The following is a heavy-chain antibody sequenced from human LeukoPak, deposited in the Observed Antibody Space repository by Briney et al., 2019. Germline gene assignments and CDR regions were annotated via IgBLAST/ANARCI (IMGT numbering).Heavy chain of an antibody. CDR3: ARDFGGRIAVPLGRLWFNP. CDR1: GCTFSSYT. Sequence: SSGKVSCKASGCTFSSYTISWVRQAPGQGLEWMGRIIPILGIANYAQKFQGRVTITADKSTSTAYMELSSLRSEDAAVYYCARDFGGRIAVPLGRLWFNPWVQGTLVTVSS. J-gene: IGHJ5*02. V-gene: IGHV1-69*04. D-gene: IGHD6-19*01. CDR2: IIPILGIA.